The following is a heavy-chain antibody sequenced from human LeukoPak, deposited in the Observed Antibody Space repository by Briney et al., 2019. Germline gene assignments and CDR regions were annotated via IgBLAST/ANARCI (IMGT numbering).Heavy chain of an antibody. CDR1: GYSFTNYW. CDR2: IYPGDSDT. V-gene: IGHV5-51*01. D-gene: IGHD6-13*01. J-gene: IGHJ3*02. CDR3: ARHLHSSSWSENAFNI. Sequence: GESLKISCQVSGYSFTNYWIGWVGQMPGKGLEWMGIIYPGDSDTRYSPSFQGQVTISADKSISTAYVQWSSLKASDTAMYYCARHLHSSSWSENAFNIWGQGTKVTV.